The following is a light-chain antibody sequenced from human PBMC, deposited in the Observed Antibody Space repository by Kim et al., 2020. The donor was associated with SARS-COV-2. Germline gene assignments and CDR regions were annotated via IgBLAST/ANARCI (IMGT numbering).Light chain of an antibody. V-gene: IGLV3-1*01. CDR1: KLGDKY. Sequence: SYELTQPPSVSVSPGQTASITCSEDKLGDKYACWYQQKPGQSPVLVIYQDSERPSGIPERFSGSNSGNTATLTISGTQAMDEADYYCQAWDSSRVFGGGTQLTVL. CDR2: QDS. J-gene: IGLJ3*02. CDR3: QAWDSSRV.